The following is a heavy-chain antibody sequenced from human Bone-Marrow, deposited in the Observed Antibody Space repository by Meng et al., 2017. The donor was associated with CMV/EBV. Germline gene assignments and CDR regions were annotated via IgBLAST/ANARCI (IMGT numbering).Heavy chain of an antibody. CDR2: IYYSGST. D-gene: IGHD3-3*01. CDR1: GGSISSYY. V-gene: IGHV4-59*01. Sequence: SETLSLTCIVSGGSISSYYWSWTRQPPGKGLEWIGYIYYSGSTNYNPSLKSRVTISVDTSKNQFSLKLSSVTAADTAVYYCARASYYDFWSGNYGMDVWGQGTTVTVSS. CDR3: ARASYYDFWSGNYGMDV. J-gene: IGHJ6*02.